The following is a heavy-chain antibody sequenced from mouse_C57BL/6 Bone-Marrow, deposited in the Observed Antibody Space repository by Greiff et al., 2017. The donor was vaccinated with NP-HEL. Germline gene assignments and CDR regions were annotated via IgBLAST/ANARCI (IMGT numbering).Heavy chain of an antibody. CDR2: ISSGSSTI. J-gene: IGHJ3*01. D-gene: IGHD2-1*01. CDR3: ARPPFYYGNHGGFAY. Sequence: EVMLVESGGGLVKPGGSLKLSCAASGFTFSDYGMHWVRQAPEKGLEWVAYISSGSSTIYYADTVKGRFTISRDNAKNTLFLQMTSLRSEDTAMYYCARPPFYYGNHGGFAYWGQGTLVTVSA. CDR1: GFTFSDYG. V-gene: IGHV5-17*01.